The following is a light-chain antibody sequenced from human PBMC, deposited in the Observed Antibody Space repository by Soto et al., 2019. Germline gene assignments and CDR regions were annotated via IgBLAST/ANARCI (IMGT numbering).Light chain of an antibody. CDR2: AAS. CDR1: QTVSNY. CDR3: QKLSTWPQT. J-gene: IGKJ1*01. V-gene: IGKV3-11*01. Sequence: EIVLTQSPATLSLSPGERATLSCRASQTVSNYLAWYQHKPGQAPRLLISAASSRATGIPARFSGSGSGTDFTLTISSLEPEDFAVYYCQKLSTWPQTFGQGTKVEIK.